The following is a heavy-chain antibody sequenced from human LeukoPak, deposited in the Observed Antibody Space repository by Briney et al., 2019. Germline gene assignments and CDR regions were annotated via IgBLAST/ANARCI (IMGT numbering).Heavy chain of an antibody. J-gene: IGHJ4*02. CDR3: AREPPESYYFDY. V-gene: IGHV1-2*02. CDR1: GYTFTGYY. Sequence: ASVKVSCKASGYTFTGYYMHWVRQAPGQGLEWMGWINPNSGGTNYAQKFQGRVTMTRDMSTSTVYMELNNLRSEDTAVYYCAREPPESYYFDYWGQGTLVTVSS. CDR2: INPNSGGT.